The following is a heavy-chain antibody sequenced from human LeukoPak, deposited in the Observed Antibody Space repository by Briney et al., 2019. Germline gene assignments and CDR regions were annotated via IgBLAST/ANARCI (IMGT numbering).Heavy chain of an antibody. CDR2: ICASGST. CDR1: GGSISSGSYC. CDR3: ARGLSNLEY. J-gene: IGHJ4*02. D-gene: IGHD4-11*01. V-gene: IGHV4-61*02. Sequence: SETLSLTCTVSGGSISSGSYCWRWLRQPAGKGLEWIGRICASGSTNYNPSLKSRVTISVDTSKNQFSMKLSSVTAADTAVYYCARGLSNLEYWGQGTLVTVSS.